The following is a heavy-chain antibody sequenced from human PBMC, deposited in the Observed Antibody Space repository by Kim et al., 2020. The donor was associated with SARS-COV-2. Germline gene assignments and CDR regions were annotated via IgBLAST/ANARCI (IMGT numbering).Heavy chain of an antibody. CDR1: GFTFSSYG. D-gene: IGHD7-27*01. CDR2: ISYDGSNK. V-gene: IGHV3-30*03. Sequence: GGSLRLSCAASGFTFSSYGMHWVHQAPGKGLEWVAVISYDGSNKYYADSVKGRFTISRDNSKNTLYLQMNSLRAEDTAVYYCALQDTGDYYYYYGMDVWGQGTTVTVSS. CDR3: ALQDTGDYYYYYGMDV. J-gene: IGHJ6*02.